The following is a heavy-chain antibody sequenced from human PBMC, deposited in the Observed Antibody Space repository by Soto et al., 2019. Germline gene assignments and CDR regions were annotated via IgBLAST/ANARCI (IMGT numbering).Heavy chain of an antibody. V-gene: IGHV3-64D*08. CDR2: ISSNGGST. CDR1: GFTFSSYA. CDR3: VLLENFWSGYYTGYYYYGMDV. J-gene: IGHJ6*02. Sequence: GGSLRLSCSASGFTFSSYAMRWVRQAPGKGLEYVSAISSNGGSTYYADSVRGRFTISRDNSKNTLYLQMSSLRAEDTAVYYCVLLENFWSGYYTGYYYYGMDVWGQGTTVTVSS. D-gene: IGHD3-3*01.